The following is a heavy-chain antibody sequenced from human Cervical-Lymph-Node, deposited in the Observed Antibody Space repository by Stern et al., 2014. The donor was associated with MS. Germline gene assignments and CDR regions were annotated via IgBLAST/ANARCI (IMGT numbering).Heavy chain of an antibody. CDR1: GFTFSSYG. CDR3: ARDYEDTSMLFDH. CDR2: ISYDGNHK. J-gene: IGHJ4*02. V-gene: IGHV3-30*03. D-gene: IGHD2-8*01. Sequence: QVQLVASGGAVVQPGRSLRLSRAASGFTFSSYGMHWVRQAPGKGLEWVTVISYDGNHKYYAASVKGRFTISRDNSKNTLHLQMNSVTPDDTAIYYCARDYEDTSMLFDHWGQGTLVTVSS.